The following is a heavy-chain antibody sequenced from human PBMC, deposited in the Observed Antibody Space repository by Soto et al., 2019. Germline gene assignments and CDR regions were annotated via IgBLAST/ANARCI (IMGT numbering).Heavy chain of an antibody. CDR3: ARTHRYCSGDACYLLAF. V-gene: IGHV3-48*01. CDR2: ISSSGNTV. J-gene: IGHJ4*02. D-gene: IGHD2-15*01. Sequence: EVQLVESGGGLVQPGGSLRLSCAASGFTFNTYNMIWVRQAPGKGPEWLSFISSSGNTVNYADSVKGRFTISRDNAKNSLYVQMSSLRAEDTAVYFCARTHRYCSGDACYLLAFWGQGTLVTVSS. CDR1: GFTFNTYN.